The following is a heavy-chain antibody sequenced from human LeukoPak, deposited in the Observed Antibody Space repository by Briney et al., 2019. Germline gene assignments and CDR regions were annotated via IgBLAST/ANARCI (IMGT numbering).Heavy chain of an antibody. CDR3: ARDGGYGSGSFDY. D-gene: IGHD3-10*01. V-gene: IGHV3-23*01. CDR2: ISGSGGST. CDR1: GFTFSSYA. Sequence: GGSLRLSCAASGFTFSSYAMSWVRQAPGKGLEWVSAISGSGGSTYYADSVKGRFTISRDISKNTLYLQMNSLRAEDTAVYYCARDGGYGSGSFDYWGQGTLVTVSS. J-gene: IGHJ4*02.